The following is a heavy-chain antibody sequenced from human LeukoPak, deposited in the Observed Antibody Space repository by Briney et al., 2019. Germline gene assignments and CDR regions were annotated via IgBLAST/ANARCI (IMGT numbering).Heavy chain of an antibody. CDR2: INPNSGGT. J-gene: IGHJ6*04. D-gene: IGHD2-2*01. CDR3: AKARGLYCSSISCYDCDV. V-gene: IGHV1-2*02. CDR1: GYTFTAYY. Sequence: ASVKVSCKASGYTFTAYYIHWVRRAPGQGLEWMGWINPNSGGTSYAQSFQGRVTLTRDTSISAAYMELSRLRSDDTAVYYCAKARGLYCSSISCYDCDVWGKGTTVTVSS.